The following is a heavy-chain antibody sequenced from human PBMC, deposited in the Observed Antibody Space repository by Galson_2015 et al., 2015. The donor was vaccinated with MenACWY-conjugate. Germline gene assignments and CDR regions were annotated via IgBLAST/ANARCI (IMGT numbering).Heavy chain of an antibody. CDR2: IYYSGST. D-gene: IGHD1-26*01. V-gene: IGHV4-39*01. CDR1: GGSISSNNYY. CDR3: ARQGRSGSYHFPFDY. J-gene: IGHJ4*02. Sequence: TLSLTCSVSGGSISSNNYYWGWIRQPPGKGLEWIGTIYYSGSTYYNPSLNSRVTISVDTSKNQFSLKLSSVTAADTAIYYCARQGRSGSYHFPFDYWGRGTLVTVSS.